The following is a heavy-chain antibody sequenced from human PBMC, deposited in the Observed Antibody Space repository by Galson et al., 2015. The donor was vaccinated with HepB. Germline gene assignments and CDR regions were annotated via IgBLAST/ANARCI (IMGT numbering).Heavy chain of an antibody. CDR3: AKAPDYGDLGYFDY. CDR2: ISWNSGSI. J-gene: IGHJ4*03. V-gene: IGHV3-9*01. Sequence: SLRLSCAASGFTFDDYAMHWVRQAPGKGLEWVSGISWNSGSIGYADSVKGRFTISRDNAKNSLYLQMNSLRAEDTALYYCAKAPDYGDLGYFDYWAKGPRSPSPQ. CDR1: GFTFDDYA. D-gene: IGHD4-17*01.